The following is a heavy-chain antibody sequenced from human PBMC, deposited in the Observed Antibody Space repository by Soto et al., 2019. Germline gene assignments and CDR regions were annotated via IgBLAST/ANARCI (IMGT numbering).Heavy chain of an antibody. J-gene: IGHJ2*01. D-gene: IGHD3-22*01. CDR1: EDPFGNCA. CDR3: ASTEYDSSAYYYWYLGF. CDR2: VIPIFGTA. V-gene: IGHV1-69*06. Sequence: SVKLSCKASEDPFGNCAMSWLREATGQGHEWMGEVIPIFGTANSAHKFQGIVTITADTAANTVYLELSSLRSEDTAVYYCASTEYDSSAYYYWYLGFRGRRTLVTVSS.